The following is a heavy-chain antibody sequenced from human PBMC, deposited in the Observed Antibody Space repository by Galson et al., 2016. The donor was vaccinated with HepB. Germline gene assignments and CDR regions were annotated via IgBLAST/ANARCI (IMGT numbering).Heavy chain of an antibody. Sequence: WVRQAPGKGLEWVAVVSYDGSNKYYADSVKGRFGISRDNTKNTLYLQMNSLRAGDTAVYYCARDRGDSRITIFGVANYYFDCWGQGTLVTVSS. D-gene: IGHD3-3*01. V-gene: IGHV3-30*09. J-gene: IGHJ4*02. CDR3: ARDRGDSRITIFGVANYYFDC. CDR2: VSYDGSNK.